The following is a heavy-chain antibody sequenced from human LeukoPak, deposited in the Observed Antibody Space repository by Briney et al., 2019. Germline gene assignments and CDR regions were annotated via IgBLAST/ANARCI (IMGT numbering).Heavy chain of an antibody. CDR3: ARDFMVRGDQVNYYYYCMDV. Sequence: SETLSLTCTVSGGSISNYYWSWIRRPPGKGLEWIGYISDSGTTSYNPSLKNRVTTSLDTSKNQFSLQLRSVTAADTAVYYCARDFMVRGDQVNYYYYCMDVWGTGATITVSS. CDR1: GGSISNYY. CDR2: ISDSGTT. V-gene: IGHV4-59*01. J-gene: IGHJ6*03. D-gene: IGHD3-10*01.